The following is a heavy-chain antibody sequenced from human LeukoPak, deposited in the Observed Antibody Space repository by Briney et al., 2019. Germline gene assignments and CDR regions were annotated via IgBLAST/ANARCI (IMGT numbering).Heavy chain of an antibody. Sequence: SVKVACKASGGTFSSYAISWVRQAPGQGLDWMGGIIPIFGTANYAQKFQGRVTITADESTSTAYMELSSLRSEDTAVYYCARVRYQVVVIAYDAFDTWGQGTMVTVSS. CDR2: IIPIFGTA. CDR3: ARVRYQVVVIAYDAFDT. V-gene: IGHV1-69*01. D-gene: IGHD2-21*01. CDR1: GGTFSSYA. J-gene: IGHJ3*02.